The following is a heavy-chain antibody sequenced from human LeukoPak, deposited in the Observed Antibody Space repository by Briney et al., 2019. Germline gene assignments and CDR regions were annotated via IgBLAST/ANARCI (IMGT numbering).Heavy chain of an antibody. CDR1: GYSISSGYY. Sequence: PSETLSLTCAVSGYSISSGYYWGWIRQPPGKGLEWVGSIYHGGSTYYNPSLKSRATISVDTSKNQFSLKLSSVTAADTAVYYCASAMYYYDSSGPNHNWFDPWGQGTLVTVSS. CDR2: IYHGGST. J-gene: IGHJ5*02. CDR3: ASAMYYYDSSGPNHNWFDP. D-gene: IGHD3-22*01. V-gene: IGHV4-38-2*01.